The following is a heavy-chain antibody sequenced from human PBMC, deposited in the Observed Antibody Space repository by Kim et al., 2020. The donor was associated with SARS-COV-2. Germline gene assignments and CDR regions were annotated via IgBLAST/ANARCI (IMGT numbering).Heavy chain of an antibody. V-gene: IGHV3-20*04. CDR3: ARTRYCSGNTCSFYGMDV. J-gene: IGHJ6*02. Sequence: GGSLRLSCAASGFTFGDNGMSWVRQAPGKGLEWVSGIHWNGDSTGYADSVKGLFTISRDNAKNSLYLQMNSLRAEDTAFYYCARTRYCSGNTCSFYGMDVWGQGTTVTVSS. D-gene: IGHD2-15*01. CDR2: IHWNGDST. CDR1: GFTFGDNG.